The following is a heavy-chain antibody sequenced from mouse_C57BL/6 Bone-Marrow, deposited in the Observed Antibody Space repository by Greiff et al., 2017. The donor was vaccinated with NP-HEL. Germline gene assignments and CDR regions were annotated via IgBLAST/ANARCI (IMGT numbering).Heavy chain of an antibody. V-gene: IGHV1-59*01. J-gene: IGHJ3*01. Sequence: QVQLQQPGAELVRPGTSVKLSCKASGYTFTSYWMNWVKQRPGQGLEWIGVIDPSDSYTNYNQKFKGKATLTVDTSSSTAYMQLSSLTSEDSAVYYCARSAMGLRRFAYWGQGTLVTVSA. CDR3: ARSAMGLRRFAY. D-gene: IGHD2-4*01. CDR2: IDPSDSYT. CDR1: GYTFTSYW.